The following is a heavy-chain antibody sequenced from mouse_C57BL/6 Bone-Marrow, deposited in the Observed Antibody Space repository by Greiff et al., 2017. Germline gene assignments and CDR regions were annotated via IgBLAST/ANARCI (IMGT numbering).Heavy chain of an antibody. CDR2: IYPRDGST. CDR3: ARLEFDGSSGDWCFDV. V-gene: IGHV1-85*01. D-gene: IGHD1-1*01. Sequence: VQLQQSGPELVKPGASVKLSCKASGYTFTSYDINWVKQRPGQGLEWIGWIYPRDGSTKYTKKFKGKATLTVDTSSSTAYMELHSLTSEDSAVYFCARLEFDGSSGDWCFDVWGTGTTVTVSS. J-gene: IGHJ1*03. CDR1: GYTFTSYD.